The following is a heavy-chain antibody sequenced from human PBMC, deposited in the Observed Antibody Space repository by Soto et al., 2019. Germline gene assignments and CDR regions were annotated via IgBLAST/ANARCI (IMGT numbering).Heavy chain of an antibody. V-gene: IGHV3-30*03. CDR3: TIIRAAYAALDH. D-gene: IGHD6-6*01. J-gene: IGHJ4*02. Sequence: QVQLVESGGGVVQPGRSLRLSCVGSGFIFSNNGMHVVRQTPCKGLEWVAFMSYDGSDTFYADSVKGRFTISGDNCKNTLILHMSNLRAEDTATYYCTIIRAAYAALDHWGQRTLVPFSS. CDR2: MSYDGSDT. CDR1: GFIFSNNG.